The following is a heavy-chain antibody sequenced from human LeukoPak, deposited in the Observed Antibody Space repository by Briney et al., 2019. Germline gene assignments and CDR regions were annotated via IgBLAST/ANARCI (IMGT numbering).Heavy chain of an antibody. Sequence: GGSLRLSCAASGFTFSTYTMNWVRQAPGKGLEWVSSITGNSHYIYYADSVKGRFNISRDNAQNSLFLQMNSLRDEDTAVYYCASQPSAVAGNYWGQGTLVTVSS. CDR1: GFTFSTYT. V-gene: IGHV3-21*01. CDR2: ITGNSHYI. D-gene: IGHD6-19*01. J-gene: IGHJ4*02. CDR3: ASQPSAVAGNY.